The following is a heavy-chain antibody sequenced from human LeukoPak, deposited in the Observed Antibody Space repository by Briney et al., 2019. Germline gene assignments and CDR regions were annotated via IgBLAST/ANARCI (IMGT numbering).Heavy chain of an antibody. J-gene: IGHJ4*02. CDR3: ARDQGYCTTTSCYSIGGYFDY. Sequence: GMSLRLSCAASGFTFSTYAMHWVRQAPGKGLEWVAVISHDGSNRYADSVKGRFTISRDSSRHTVYLQMNSLRDEDTAVYYCARDQGYCTTTSCYSIGGYFDYWGQGTLVTVSS. D-gene: IGHD2-2*01. CDR2: ISHDGSNR. V-gene: IGHV3-30-3*01. CDR1: GFTFSTYA.